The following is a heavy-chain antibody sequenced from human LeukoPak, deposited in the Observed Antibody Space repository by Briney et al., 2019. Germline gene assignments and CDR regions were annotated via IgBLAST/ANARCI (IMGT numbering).Heavy chain of an antibody. CDR3: TRGHGVLLWFGDGGNNGMDV. CDR1: GGSISNSSYY. Sequence: SETLSLTCTVSGGSISNSSYYWGWIRQPPGKGLEWIGSIYYSGRTYNNPSLKSRVTISLDTSKNQFSLKLSSVTAADTAVYYCTRGHGVLLWFGDGGNNGMDVWGQGTTVTVSS. D-gene: IGHD3-10*01. CDR2: IYYSGRT. J-gene: IGHJ6*02. V-gene: IGHV4-39*07.